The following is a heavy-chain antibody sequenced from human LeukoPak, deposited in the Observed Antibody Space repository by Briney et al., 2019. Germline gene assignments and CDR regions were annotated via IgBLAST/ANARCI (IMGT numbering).Heavy chain of an antibody. Sequence: ASVKVSRKASGYTFTGYYMHWVRQAPGQGLEWMGWINPNSGGTNYAQKFQGRVTVSRDTSISTAYMELSRLRSDDTAVYYCARVRRYSPNWFDPWGQGTLVTVSS. J-gene: IGHJ5*02. CDR1: GYTFTGYY. D-gene: IGHD5-18*01. CDR2: INPNSGGT. CDR3: ARVRRYSPNWFDP. V-gene: IGHV1-2*02.